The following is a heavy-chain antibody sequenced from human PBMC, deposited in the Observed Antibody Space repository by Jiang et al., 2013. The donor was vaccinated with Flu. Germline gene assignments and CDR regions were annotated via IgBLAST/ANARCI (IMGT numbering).Heavy chain of an antibody. D-gene: IGHD2-15*01. Sequence: GPGLVKPSETLSLTCVVSGGSISSGSHYWGWIRQSPGKGLEWIGTIYGDGNIYYNPSLRGRLSIFMDTSKNQFSLKLSSVTAADTALYYCARQLPSKCSGSGTLCVPYYFDYWGQGSLVTVSS. CDR1: GGSISSGSHY. V-gene: IGHV4-39*01. CDR3: ARQLPSKCSGSGTLCVPYYFDY. J-gene: IGHJ4*02. CDR2: IYGDGNI.